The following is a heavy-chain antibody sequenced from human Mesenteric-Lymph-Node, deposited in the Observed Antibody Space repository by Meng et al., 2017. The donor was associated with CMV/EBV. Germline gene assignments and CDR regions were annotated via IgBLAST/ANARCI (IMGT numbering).Heavy chain of an antibody. CDR2: ISYDGTNK. CDR1: GFTFSSYA. V-gene: IGHV3-30*04. J-gene: IGHJ4*02. Sequence: GESLKISCAASGFTFSSYAVSWVRQAPGKGLEWVAVISYDGTNKFYADSVKGRFTISRDNSKNTLYLQMNSLRAEDTAVYYCAKDLSNNPHDYWGQGTLVTVSS. D-gene: IGHD1/OR15-1a*01. CDR3: AKDLSNNPHDY.